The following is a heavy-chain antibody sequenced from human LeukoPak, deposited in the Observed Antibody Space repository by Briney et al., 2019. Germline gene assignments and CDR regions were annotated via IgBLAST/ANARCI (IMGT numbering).Heavy chain of an antibody. CDR1: GFTVSSNY. J-gene: IGHJ4*02. V-gene: IGHV3-53*05. D-gene: IGHD3-10*01. CDR2: IYSGGST. CDR3: AKDVDYGSGKHLDY. Sequence: GGSLRLSCAASGFTVSSNYMSWVRQAPGKGLEWVSVIYSGGSTYYADSVKGRFTISRDNAKNSLSLQMNSLRVEDTALYYCAKDVDYGSGKHLDYWGQGTLVTVSS.